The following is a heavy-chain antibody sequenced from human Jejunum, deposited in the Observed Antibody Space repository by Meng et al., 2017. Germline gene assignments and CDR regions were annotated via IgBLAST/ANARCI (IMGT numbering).Heavy chain of an antibody. V-gene: IGHV1-18*01. CDR3: ARTTYAYCSGGSGDPRFDY. CDR2: ISAYNGNT. D-gene: IGHD2-15*01. CDR1: GDTFHTFA. J-gene: IGHJ4*02. Sequence: QVQLVQPGPKVHEPGAPVTFSCEAFGDTFHTFAYSWVRQAPEQGLERIGWISAYNGNTNTAKKFQGRVPLTTVTSKSTAYMEQRNLRSDEPDEYACARTTYAYCSGGSGDPRFDYWGQGTLVTVSS.